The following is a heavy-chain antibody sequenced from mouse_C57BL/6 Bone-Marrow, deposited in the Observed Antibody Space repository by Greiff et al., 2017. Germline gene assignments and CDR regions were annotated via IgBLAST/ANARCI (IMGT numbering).Heavy chain of an antibody. Sequence: EVQRVESGTVLARPGASVKMSCKTSGYTFTSYWMHWVKQRPGQGLEWIGAIYPGNSDTSYNQKFKGKAKLTAVTSASTAYMELSSLTNEDSAVYYCTYDYDDGDWYFDVWGTGTTVTVSS. D-gene: IGHD2-4*01. J-gene: IGHJ1*03. CDR2: IYPGNSDT. CDR1: GYTFTSYW. CDR3: TYDYDDGDWYFDV. V-gene: IGHV1-5*01.